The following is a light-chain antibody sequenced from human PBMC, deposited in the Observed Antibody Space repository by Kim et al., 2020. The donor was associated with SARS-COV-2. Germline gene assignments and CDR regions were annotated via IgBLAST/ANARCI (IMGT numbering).Light chain of an antibody. CDR2: DVS. Sequence: QSALTQPASVSGSPGQSITISCTGTSSDVGAYNYVSWYQQHPGKAPKLMIYDVSNRPSGVSNRFSGSKSDNTASLTISGLQAEDEAGYFCSSYTGTSVLFGGGTQLTVL. CDR3: SSYTGTSVL. J-gene: IGLJ2*01. V-gene: IGLV2-14*03. CDR1: SSDVGAYNY.